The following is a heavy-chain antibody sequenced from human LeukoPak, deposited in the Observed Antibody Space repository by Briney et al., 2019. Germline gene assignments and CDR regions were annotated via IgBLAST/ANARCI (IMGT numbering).Heavy chain of an antibody. CDR1: GGSFSGYY. D-gene: IGHD3-22*01. Sequence: SETLSLTCAVYGGSFSGYYWGWIRQPPGKGLEWIGEINHSGSTNYNPSLKSRVTISVDTSKNQFSLKLSSVTAADTAVYYCARGRGDDSSGFYPYYFDYWGQGTLVTVSS. V-gene: IGHV4-34*01. J-gene: IGHJ4*02. CDR3: ARGRGDDSSGFYPYYFDY. CDR2: INHSGST.